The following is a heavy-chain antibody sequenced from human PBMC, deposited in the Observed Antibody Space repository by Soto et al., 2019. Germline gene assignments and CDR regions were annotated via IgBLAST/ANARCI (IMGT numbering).Heavy chain of an antibody. CDR3: ASEYSSSTLAEYFQH. J-gene: IGHJ1*01. D-gene: IGHD6-13*01. Sequence: GGSLRLSCAASGFTFSSYWMSWVRQAPGKGLEWVANIKQDGSEKYYVDSVKGRFTISRDNAKNSLYLQMNSLRAEDTAVYYCASEYSSSTLAEYFQHWGQGTLVTVSS. V-gene: IGHV3-7*01. CDR1: GFTFSSYW. CDR2: IKQDGSEK.